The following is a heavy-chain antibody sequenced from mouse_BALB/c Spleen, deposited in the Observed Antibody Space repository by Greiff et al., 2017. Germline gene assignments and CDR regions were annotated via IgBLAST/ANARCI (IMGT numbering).Heavy chain of an antibody. Sequence: VKLMESGPGLVQPSQSLSITCTVSGFSLTIYGVHWVRQSPGKGLAWLGVIWSGGSTDYNAAFISILSISKDNSKSQVFFKMNSLQADDTAIYYCARSYGRSLYAMDYWGQGTSVTVSS. J-gene: IGHJ4*01. CDR1: GFSLTIYG. D-gene: IGHD1-1*01. V-gene: IGHV2-4-1*01. CDR2: IWSGGST. CDR3: ARSYGRSLYAMDY.